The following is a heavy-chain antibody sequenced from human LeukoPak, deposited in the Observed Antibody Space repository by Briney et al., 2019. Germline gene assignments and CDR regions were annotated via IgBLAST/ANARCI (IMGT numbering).Heavy chain of an antibody. J-gene: IGHJ4*02. CDR1: GFTSSSYW. CDR3: TRIIKSGSFDY. V-gene: IGHV3-15*01. D-gene: IGHD1-26*01. Sequence: GGSLRLSCAGSGFTSSSYWMSWVRQAPGKGLEWVGGIKSKTDGGTTDYAAPVKGRFTISGDDSKNTLYLQMNSLKIEDTAVYYCTRIIKSGSFDYWGQGVLVTVSS. CDR2: IKSKTDGGTT.